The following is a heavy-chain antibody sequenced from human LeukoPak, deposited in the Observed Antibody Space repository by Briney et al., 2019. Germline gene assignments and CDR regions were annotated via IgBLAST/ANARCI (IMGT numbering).Heavy chain of an antibody. CDR1: GGTFSSYA. D-gene: IGHD5-12*01. CDR2: IIPIFGTA. Sequence: GASVKVSCKASGGTFSSYAISWVRQAPGQGLEWMGGIIPIFGTANYAQKFQGRFTITADESTSTAYMELSSLRSEDTAVYYCASTSVDIVATTTVKYYFDYWGQGTLVTVSS. CDR3: ASTSVDIVATTTVKYYFDY. J-gene: IGHJ4*02. V-gene: IGHV1-69*13.